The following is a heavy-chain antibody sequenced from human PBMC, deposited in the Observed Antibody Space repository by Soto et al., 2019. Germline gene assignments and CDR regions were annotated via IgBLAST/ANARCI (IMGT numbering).Heavy chain of an antibody. CDR1: GYSFAGYW. CDR3: ARHLVGSTRGNFDY. CDR2: IDPSDSQT. J-gene: IGHJ4*01. V-gene: IGHV5-10-1*01. D-gene: IGHD2-2*01. Sequence: GESLKISCKGSGYSFAGYWITWVRQKPGKGLEWMGRIDPSDSQTYYSPSFQGHVTISADSSINTAYLQWSSLKASDTAIYFCARHLVGSTRGNFDYWGQGTLVTVSS.